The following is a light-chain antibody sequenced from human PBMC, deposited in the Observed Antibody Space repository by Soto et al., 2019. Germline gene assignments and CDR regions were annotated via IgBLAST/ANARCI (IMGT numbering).Light chain of an antibody. CDR3: QHYNSYSEA. V-gene: IGKV1-5*03. Sequence: DIQMTQYPSTLSGSGGDRVTITCRASQTISSWLAWYQQKPGKAPKLLIYKASTLKSGVPSRFSGSGSGTEFTLTISSLQPDDFATYYCQHYNSYSEAFGQGTKVDNK. CDR1: QTISSW. CDR2: KAS. J-gene: IGKJ1*01.